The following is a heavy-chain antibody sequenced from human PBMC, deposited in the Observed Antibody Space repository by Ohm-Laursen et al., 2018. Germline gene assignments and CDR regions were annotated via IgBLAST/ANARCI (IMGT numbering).Heavy chain of an antibody. CDR1: GYTFTSYD. D-gene: IGHD2-15*01. J-gene: IGHJ4*02. V-gene: IGHV1-8*01. Sequence: SVKVSCKPSGYTFTSYDINWVRQATGQGLEWMGWMNPNSGNTGYAQKFQGRVTMTRNTSVSTAYMELSSLRSEDTAVYYCARGHRDIVVVVAATRFDYWGQGTLITVSS. CDR3: ARGHRDIVVVVAATRFDY. CDR2: MNPNSGNT.